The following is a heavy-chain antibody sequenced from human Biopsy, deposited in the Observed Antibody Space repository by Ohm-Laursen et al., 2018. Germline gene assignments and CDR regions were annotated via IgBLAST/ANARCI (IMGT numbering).Heavy chain of an antibody. CDR1: GYSVTELS. CDR3: AADINVWNVNY. Sequence: ASVKVSCKVSGYSVTELSMHWVRHAPGQGLEWMGGFAPENGRIVYSQKFQGRVTMTEDTSTNTAYMEVWRLRSDDTAVYYCAADINVWNVNYWGQGTQVIVSS. J-gene: IGHJ4*02. CDR2: FAPENGRI. V-gene: IGHV1-24*01. D-gene: IGHD1-1*01.